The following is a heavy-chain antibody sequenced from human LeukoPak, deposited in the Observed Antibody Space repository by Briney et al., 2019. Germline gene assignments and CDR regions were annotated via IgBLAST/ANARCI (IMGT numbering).Heavy chain of an antibody. D-gene: IGHD3-3*01. V-gene: IGHV1-2*02. J-gene: IGHJ4*02. Sequence: ASVKVSCKASGYTFTGYYMHWVRQAPGQGLEWMGWINPNSGGKNYAQKFQGRVTMTRDTSISTAYMELSRLRSDDTAVYYCARPYYDFWSSYYSYYHYWGQGTLVTVSS. CDR2: INPNSGGK. CDR1: GYTFTGYY. CDR3: ARPYYDFWSSYYSYYHY.